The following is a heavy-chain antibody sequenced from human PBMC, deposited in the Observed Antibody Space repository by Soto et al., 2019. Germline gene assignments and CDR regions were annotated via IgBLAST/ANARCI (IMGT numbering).Heavy chain of an antibody. D-gene: IGHD6-19*01. J-gene: IGHJ5*02. CDR1: GYTLTELS. CDR3: ATSASSGWYRDWFDP. Sequence: ASVKVSCKVSGYTLTELSMHWVRQAPGKGLEWMGGFDPEDGETIYAQKFQGRVTMTEDTSTDTAYMELSSLRSEDTAVYYCATSASSGWYRDWFDPWGQGTLVTVSS. V-gene: IGHV1-24*01. CDR2: FDPEDGET.